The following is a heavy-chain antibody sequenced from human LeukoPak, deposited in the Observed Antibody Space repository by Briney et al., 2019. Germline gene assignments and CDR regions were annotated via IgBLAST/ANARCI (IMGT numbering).Heavy chain of an antibody. D-gene: IGHD2-15*01. J-gene: IGHJ5*02. CDR3: ARDGGRSRKDWFDP. Sequence: GGSLRLSCAASGFTFSSYSMNWVRQAPGKGLEWVSSISSSSSYIYYADSVKGRFTISRDNAKNSLYLQMNSLRAEDTAVYYCARDGGRSRKDWFDPWGQGTLVTVSS. CDR2: ISSSSSYI. V-gene: IGHV3-21*01. CDR1: GFTFSSYS.